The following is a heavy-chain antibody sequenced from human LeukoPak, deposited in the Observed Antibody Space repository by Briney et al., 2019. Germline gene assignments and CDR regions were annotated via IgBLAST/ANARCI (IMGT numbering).Heavy chain of an antibody. Sequence: ASVKVSCKLSGYSLSEFSMHWVRQAPGKGLEWMGGFDPEDAETIYTQKFQGRVTMTEDASTDTAYMELTSLRSEDTAVYYCATAFDHSSWIDFWGQGTLVTVSS. V-gene: IGHV1-24*01. D-gene: IGHD6-13*01. CDR2: FDPEDAET. CDR3: ATAFDHSSWIDF. J-gene: IGHJ4*02. CDR1: GYSLSEFS.